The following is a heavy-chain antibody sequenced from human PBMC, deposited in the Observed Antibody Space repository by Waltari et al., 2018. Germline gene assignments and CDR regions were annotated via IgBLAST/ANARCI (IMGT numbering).Heavy chain of an antibody. Sequence: EVQLLESGGGLVQPGGSLRLSCAASEFTFSNYAMIWVRRAPGKGLEWVSSISDGGDHRYYADSVKGRFTISRDNSKNTLSLQMNVLRAEDTAIYYCAKNHLVRGIIYDFDYWGQGTLVSVSS. J-gene: IGHJ4*02. CDR1: EFTFSNYA. D-gene: IGHD3-10*01. CDR2: ISDGGDHR. V-gene: IGHV3-23*01. CDR3: AKNHLVRGIIYDFDY.